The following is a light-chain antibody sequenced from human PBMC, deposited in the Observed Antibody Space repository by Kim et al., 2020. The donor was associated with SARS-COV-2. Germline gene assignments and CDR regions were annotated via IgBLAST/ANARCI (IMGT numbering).Light chain of an antibody. V-gene: IGKV3-20*01. Sequence: LSPGERATLSCRASQSIRSTYLAWYQQKPGQAPRLLIYGASSRATGIPDRFSGSGSETDFTLTISRLEPEDFAVYYCQQYGDSQYTFGQGTKLEI. CDR3: QQYGDSQYT. CDR1: QSIRSTY. CDR2: GAS. J-gene: IGKJ2*01.